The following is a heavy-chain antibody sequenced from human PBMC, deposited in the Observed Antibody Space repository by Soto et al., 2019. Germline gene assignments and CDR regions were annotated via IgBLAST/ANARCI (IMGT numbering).Heavy chain of an antibody. D-gene: IGHD6-13*01. V-gene: IGHV3-23*01. CDR3: AKDQGSSWYEIDY. Sequence: EVQLLESGGGLVQPGGSLRLSCAASGFTFSNYAVTWVRQAPGKGLEWGSTISGSGGSTYYADSVKGRFTISRDNSKNTLYLKMNSLRAENTAVYYCAKDQGSSWYEIDYWGQGTLVTDSS. CDR2: ISGSGGST. J-gene: IGHJ4*02. CDR1: GFTFSNYA.